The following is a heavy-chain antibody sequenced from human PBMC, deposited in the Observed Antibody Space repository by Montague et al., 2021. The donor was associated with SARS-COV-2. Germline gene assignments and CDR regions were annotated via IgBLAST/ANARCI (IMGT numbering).Heavy chain of an antibody. V-gene: IGHV4-4*07. Sequence: SETLSLTCTVSGGSISRYSWTWIRQPAGKGLEWIGRIHTSGSTNYNPSLKSRVAISIDTSKDQFSLELSSVTAADTAVYYCASSHCGGDCYSGQGTLVTVSS. CDR2: IHTSGST. J-gene: IGHJ4*02. D-gene: IGHD2-21*02. CDR3: ASSHCGGDCY. CDR1: GGSISRYS.